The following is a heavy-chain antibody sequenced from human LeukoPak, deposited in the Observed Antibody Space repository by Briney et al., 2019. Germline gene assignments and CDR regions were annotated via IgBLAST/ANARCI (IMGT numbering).Heavy chain of an antibody. D-gene: IGHD5-18*01. CDR2: INHSGST. CDR1: GGSFSGYY. Sequence: SETLSLTCAVYGGSFSGYYWSWIRQPPGKGLEWIGEINHSGSTNYNPSLKSQVTISVDTSKNQFSLKLSSVTAADTAVYYCARGTAMVPFDYWGQGTLVTVSS. V-gene: IGHV4-34*01. CDR3: ARGTAMVPFDY. J-gene: IGHJ4*02.